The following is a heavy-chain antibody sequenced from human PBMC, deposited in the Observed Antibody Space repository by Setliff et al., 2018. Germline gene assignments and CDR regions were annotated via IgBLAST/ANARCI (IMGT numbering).Heavy chain of an antibody. Sequence: SETLSLTCTVSGGSINSMSYYWGWIRQPPGKGLEWIGSIYHSGSSYYNPSLRSRVTMSLDTSQNQFSLKLRSVTAADTAVYFCARLGGLLVATMPFDYWGQGTLVTVSS. J-gene: IGHJ4*02. CDR1: GGSINSMSYY. D-gene: IGHD5-12*01. V-gene: IGHV4-39*01. CDR3: ARLGGLLVATMPFDY. CDR2: IYHSGSS.